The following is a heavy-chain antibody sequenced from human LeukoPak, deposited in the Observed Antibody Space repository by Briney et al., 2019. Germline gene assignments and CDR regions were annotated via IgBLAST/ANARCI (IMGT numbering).Heavy chain of an antibody. CDR1: GGSISSSSYY. CDR3: ARGSGSQARRYMIVVVKHYYYYMDV. V-gene: IGHV4-39*07. CDR2: IYYSGST. J-gene: IGHJ6*03. D-gene: IGHD3-22*01. Sequence: SETLSLTCTVSGGSISSSSYYWGWIRQPPGKGLEWIGSIYYSGSTYYNPSLKSRVTISVDTSKNQFSLKLSSVTAADTAVYYCARGSGSQARRYMIVVVKHYYYYMDVWGKGTTVTVSS.